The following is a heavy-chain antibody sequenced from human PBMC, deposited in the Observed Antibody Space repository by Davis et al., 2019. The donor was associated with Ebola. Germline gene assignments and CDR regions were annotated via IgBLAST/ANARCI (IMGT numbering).Heavy chain of an antibody. CDR3: AREMATTNDAFDI. V-gene: IGHV3-30*03. CDR1: GFTFSNYG. J-gene: IGHJ3*02. CDR2: ISYDGSNN. D-gene: IGHD5-24*01. Sequence: GESLKISCAASGFTFSNYGMHWVRQAPGKGLEWVAVISYDGSNNYYADSVKGRFTISRDNAKNTLYLQKNSLRVEDTAVYYCAREMATTNDAFDIWGQGTMVSVSS.